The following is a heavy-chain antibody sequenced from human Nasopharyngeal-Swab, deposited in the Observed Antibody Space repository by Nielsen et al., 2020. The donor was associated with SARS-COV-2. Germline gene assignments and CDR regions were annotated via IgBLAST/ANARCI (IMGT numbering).Heavy chain of an antibody. Sequence: GGSLRLSCAASGFTFSSYSMNWVRQAPGKGLEWVAVISYDGSNKYYADSVKGRFTISRDNSKNTLYLQMNSLRAEDTAVYYCAKVAGAYCSGGSCPTGYFDYWGQGTLVTVSS. CDR1: GFTFSSYS. J-gene: IGHJ4*02. V-gene: IGHV3-30*18. D-gene: IGHD2-15*01. CDR2: ISYDGSNK. CDR3: AKVAGAYCSGGSCPTGYFDY.